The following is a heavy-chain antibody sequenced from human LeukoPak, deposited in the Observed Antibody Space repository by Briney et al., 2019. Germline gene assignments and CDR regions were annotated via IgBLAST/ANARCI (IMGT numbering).Heavy chain of an antibody. CDR1: GYTFTSYD. CDR2: MNPNSGNT. Sequence: ASVKVSCKASGYTFTSYDINWVRQATGQGLEWMGWMNPNSGNTGYAQKFQGRVTMTRNTSISTAYMELSSLRFEDTAVYYCARVEGGSGSYYPPFDYWGQGTLVTVSS. CDR3: ARVEGGSGSYYPPFDY. D-gene: IGHD3-10*01. J-gene: IGHJ4*02. V-gene: IGHV1-8*01.